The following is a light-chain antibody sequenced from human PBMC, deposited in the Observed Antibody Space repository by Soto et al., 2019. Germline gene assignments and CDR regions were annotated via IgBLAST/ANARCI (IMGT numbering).Light chain of an antibody. CDR1: SGAIASNS. Sequence: NFMLTQPHSVSESPGKTVIISCTRSSGAIASNSVQWYQQRPGSAPSTVIHEDNQRPSGVPDRFSGSTDGSSNSASLTISGLQTEDEADYYCQSYDSNTVVFGGGTKLTVL. V-gene: IGLV6-57*04. CDR3: QSYDSNTVV. CDR2: EDN. J-gene: IGLJ2*01.